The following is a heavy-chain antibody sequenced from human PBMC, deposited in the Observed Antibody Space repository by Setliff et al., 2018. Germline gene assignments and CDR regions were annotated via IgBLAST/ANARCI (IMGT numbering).Heavy chain of an antibody. V-gene: IGHV4-59*01. D-gene: IGHD3-22*01. J-gene: IGHJ2*01. Sequence: PSETLSLTCTVSGGSIGSSFWNWIRQSPGKGLEWIGYKSNRGDTNSNPSLRSRLTMSVDTSKSQFSLNLTSVTAADTAVYFCARAVDSSGYFPYWYFGLWGRGALVTVSS. CDR2: KSNRGDT. CDR1: GGSIGSSF. CDR3: ARAVDSSGYFPYWYFGL.